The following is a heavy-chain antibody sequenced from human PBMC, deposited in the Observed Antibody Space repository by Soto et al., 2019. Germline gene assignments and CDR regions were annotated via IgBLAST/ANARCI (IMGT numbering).Heavy chain of an antibody. Sequence: SETLSLTCAVYGGSFSAYYWSWIRQPPGKGLEWIGYIYYSGSTNYNTSLKSRVTISVDTSKNQFSLKLSSVTAADTAVYYCARDQGSGNNDYYYYGMDVWGQGTTVTVSS. D-gene: IGHD6-19*01. CDR1: GGSFSAYY. CDR3: ARDQGSGNNDYYYYGMDV. CDR2: IYYSGST. V-gene: IGHV4-59*01. J-gene: IGHJ6*02.